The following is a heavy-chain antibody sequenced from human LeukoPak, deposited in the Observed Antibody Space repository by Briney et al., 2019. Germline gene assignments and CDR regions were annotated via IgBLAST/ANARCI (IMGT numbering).Heavy chain of an antibody. CDR2: IYYSGST. J-gene: IGHJ6*02. D-gene: IGHD1-26*01. CDR1: GGSISSGDYY. Sequence: SETLSLTCTVSGGSISSGDYYWGWIRQPPGKGLEWIGSIYYSGSTYYNPSFKSRVTISIDTSKNQFSLKLSSGTAADTAVYYCARDWDSGSYFGYYYYGMDVWGQGTTVTVSS. CDR3: ARDWDSGSYFGYYYYGMDV. V-gene: IGHV4-39*07.